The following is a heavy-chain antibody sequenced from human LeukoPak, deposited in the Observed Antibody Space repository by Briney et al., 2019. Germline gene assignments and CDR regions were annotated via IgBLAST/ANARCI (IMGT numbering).Heavy chain of an antibody. CDR3: ASGGYSYVYPAHY. V-gene: IGHV3-30*03. CDR1: GFTFSSYG. Sequence: GRSLRLSCAASGFTFSSYGMHWVRQAPGKGLEWVAVISYDGSNKYYADSVKGRFTISRDNSKNTLHLQMNSLRAEDTAVYYCASGGYSYVYPAHYWGQGTLVTVSS. J-gene: IGHJ4*02. CDR2: ISYDGSNK. D-gene: IGHD5-18*01.